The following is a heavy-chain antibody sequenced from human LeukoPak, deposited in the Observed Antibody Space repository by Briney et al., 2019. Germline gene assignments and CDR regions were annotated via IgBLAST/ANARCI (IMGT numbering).Heavy chain of an antibody. D-gene: IGHD6-25*01. V-gene: IGHV1-69*13. Sequence: ASVKVSCKASGYTFTGYYMHWVRQAPGQGLEWMGGIIPIFGIPDSAQKFQGRLTITADESTTTAYMELSSLRSDDTAIYYCGLSGNYYYYYMDVWGKGTTVTISS. CDR1: GYTFTGYY. J-gene: IGHJ6*03. CDR3: GLSGNYYYYYMDV. CDR2: IIPIFGIP.